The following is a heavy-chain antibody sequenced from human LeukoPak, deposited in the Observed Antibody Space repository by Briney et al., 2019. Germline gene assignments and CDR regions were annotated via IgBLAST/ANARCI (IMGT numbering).Heavy chain of an antibody. Sequence: GGSLRLSCAASGFTFSSYNMNWVRQAPGKGLEWLSSISSSSSYIYYADSVKGRFTISRDNAKNSPYLQMNSLRAEDTAVYYCARDGGTSTPFDYWGQGTLVTVSS. CDR2: ISSSSSYI. CDR1: GFTFSSYN. D-gene: IGHD2-15*01. V-gene: IGHV3-21*01. CDR3: ARDGGTSTPFDY. J-gene: IGHJ4*02.